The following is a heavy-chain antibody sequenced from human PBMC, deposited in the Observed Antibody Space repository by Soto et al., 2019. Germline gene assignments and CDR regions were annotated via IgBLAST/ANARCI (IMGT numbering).Heavy chain of an antibody. J-gene: IGHJ5*01. V-gene: IGHV4-30-4*01. D-gene: IGHD7-27*01. CDR3: ARGRYCLTGRCFPNWFDS. CDR1: GDSISNLDYF. CDR2: IYKSATT. Sequence: SETLSLTCSVSGDSISNLDYFWAWIRQPPGQALEYIGYIYKSATTYYNPSFESRVVISVDTSKSQFSLNVTSVTAADTAVYFCARGRYCLTGRCFPNWFDSWGQGAMVTVSS.